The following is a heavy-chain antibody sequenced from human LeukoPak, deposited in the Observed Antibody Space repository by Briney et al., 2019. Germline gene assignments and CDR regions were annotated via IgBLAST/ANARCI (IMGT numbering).Heavy chain of an antibody. Sequence: GGSLRLSCAASGFTFSNYWMDWVRQAPGKGLEWVAFIRYDGSNKYYADSVKGRFTISRDNSKNTLYLQMNSLRAEDTAVYYCAKDHGDIVVVPAAIVGLYYFDYWGQGTLVTVSS. CDR2: IRYDGSNK. CDR3: AKDHGDIVVVPAAIVGLYYFDY. J-gene: IGHJ4*02. CDR1: GFTFSNYW. D-gene: IGHD2-2*02. V-gene: IGHV3-30*02.